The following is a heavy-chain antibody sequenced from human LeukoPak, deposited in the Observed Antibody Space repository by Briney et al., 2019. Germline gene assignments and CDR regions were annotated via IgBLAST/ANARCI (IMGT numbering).Heavy chain of an antibody. D-gene: IGHD2-2*01. Sequence: HPGGSLRLSCAASGFIFSTYGMHWVRQAPGKGLEWVAFIRSDGSDKSYAGSVMGRFTISRDNSKNTLYLQMNTLRAEDTAVYYCGKHASSSDYWGQGTRVTVSS. J-gene: IGHJ4*02. CDR3: GKHASSSDY. V-gene: IGHV3-30*02. CDR2: IRSDGSDK. CDR1: GFIFSTYG.